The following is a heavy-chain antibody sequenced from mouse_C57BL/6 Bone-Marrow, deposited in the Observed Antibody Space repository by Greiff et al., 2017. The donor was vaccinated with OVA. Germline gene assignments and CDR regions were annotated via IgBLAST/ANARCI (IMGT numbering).Heavy chain of an antibody. D-gene: IGHD2-1*01. Sequence: EVQVVESGGGLVQPKGSLKLSCAASGFTFNTYAMHWVRQAPGKGLEWVARIRSKSSNYATYYADSVKDRFTISRDDSQSMLYLQMNNLKTEDTAMYYCVREMDYYGNSYYFDYWGKGTTLTVSS. V-gene: IGHV10-3*01. CDR3: VREMDYYGNSYYFDY. J-gene: IGHJ2*01. CDR2: IRSKSSNYAT. CDR1: GFTFNTYA.